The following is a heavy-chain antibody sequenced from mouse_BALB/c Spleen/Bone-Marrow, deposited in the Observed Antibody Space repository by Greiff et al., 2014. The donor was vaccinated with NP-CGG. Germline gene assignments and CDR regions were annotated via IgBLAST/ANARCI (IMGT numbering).Heavy chain of an antibody. J-gene: IGHJ4*01. D-gene: IGHD2-3*01. CDR1: GYTFTSYW. V-gene: IGHV1-69*02. CDR2: IDPSDSET. CDR3: ARALGDGYYYAMDY. Sequence: VQLQQSGAELVKPGAPVRLSCKASGYTFTSYWMNWVKQRPGRGLEWIGRIDPSDSETHYNQKFKDKATLTVDKSSSTAYIQLSSLTSEDSAVYYCARALGDGYYYAMDYWGQGTSFTVSS.